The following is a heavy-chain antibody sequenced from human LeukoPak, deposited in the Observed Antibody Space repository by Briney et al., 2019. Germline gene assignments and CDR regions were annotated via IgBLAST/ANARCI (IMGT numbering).Heavy chain of an antibody. CDR1: GFTFSSYG. CDR2: IRYDGSNK. J-gene: IGHJ4*02. CDR3: AREFGYYGSGRGNDY. D-gene: IGHD3-10*01. Sequence: GGSLRLSCAASGFTFSSYGMHWVRQAPGKGLEWVAFIRYDGSNKYYADSVKGRFTISRDNSKNTLYLQMNSLRAEDTDVYYCAREFGYYGSGRGNDYWGQGTLVTVSS. V-gene: IGHV3-30*02.